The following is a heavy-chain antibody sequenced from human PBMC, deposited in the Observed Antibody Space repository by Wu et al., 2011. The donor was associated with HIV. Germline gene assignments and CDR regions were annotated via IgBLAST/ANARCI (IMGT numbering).Heavy chain of an antibody. V-gene: IGHV1-69*14. J-gene: IGHJ4*02. CDR3: ARDFGGDEDS. CDR1: GGTFSSHG. CDR2: IIPIFGTA. Sequence: QVQLVQSGPEVKKPGSSVKASCKASGGTFSSHGISWVRQAPGQGLEWMGGIIPIFGTAKYAQKFQGRVTITADKSTSTAYMELSSLTSEDTAVYYCARDFGGDEDSWGQGTLVTVSS. D-gene: IGHD2-21*01.